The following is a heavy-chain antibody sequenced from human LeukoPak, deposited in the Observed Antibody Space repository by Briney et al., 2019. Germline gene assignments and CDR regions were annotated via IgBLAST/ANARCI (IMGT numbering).Heavy chain of an antibody. Sequence: GGSLRLSCAAPGFTFSSYAMHWVRQAPGKGLEYVSAISSNGGSTYYANSVKGRFTISRDNSKNTLYLQMNSLRAEDTAVYYCAKISGYYFGDFDYWGQGTLVTVSS. CDR2: ISSNGGST. V-gene: IGHV3-64*01. D-gene: IGHD3-22*01. CDR1: GFTFSSYA. J-gene: IGHJ4*02. CDR3: AKISGYYFGDFDY.